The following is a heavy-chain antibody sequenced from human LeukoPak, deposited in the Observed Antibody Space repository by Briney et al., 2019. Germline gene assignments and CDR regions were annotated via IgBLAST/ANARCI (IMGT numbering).Heavy chain of an antibody. D-gene: IGHD4-23*01. J-gene: IGHJ4*02. Sequence: GESLKISCKGSGYSFTSYWIGWVRQMPGKGLEWMGIIYPGDSDTRYSPSFQGQVTISADKSISTAYLQWSSLKASDTAMYYCARWHGGNSWEYYFDYWGQGTLVTVSS. V-gene: IGHV5-51*01. CDR1: GYSFTSYW. CDR3: ARWHGGNSWEYYFDY. CDR2: IYPGDSDT.